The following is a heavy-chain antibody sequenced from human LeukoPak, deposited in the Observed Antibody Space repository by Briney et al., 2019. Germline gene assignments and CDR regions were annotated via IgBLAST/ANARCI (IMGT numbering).Heavy chain of an antibody. CDR3: MGFSEYCSGGSCPHDAFDI. D-gene: IGHD2-15*01. V-gene: IGHV5-51*01. J-gene: IGHJ3*02. CDR1: GYSFTSYW. Sequence: GESLKISCKGSGYSFTSYWIGWVRQMPGKGLEWMGIIYPGDSDTRYSPSFQGQVTISADKSISTAYLQWSSLKASDTAMYYCMGFSEYCSGGSCPHDAFDIWGQGTMVTVSS. CDR2: IYPGDSDT.